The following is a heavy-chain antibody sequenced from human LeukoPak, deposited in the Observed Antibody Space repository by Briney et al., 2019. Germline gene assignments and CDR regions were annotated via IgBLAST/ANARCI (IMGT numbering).Heavy chain of an antibody. CDR1: GFSLSTSGMC. V-gene: IGHV2-70*11. D-gene: IGHD1-26*01. CDR2: IDWDDDK. J-gene: IGHJ3*02. CDR3: ARSRIVGPTQSRNYAFDI. Sequence: SGPTLVNPTQTLTLTCTFSGFSLSTSGMCMSWIRQPPGKALEWLARIDWDDDKYYITSLKTRLTISKDTSKNQVVLTMTNMDPVDTATYYCARSRIVGPTQSRNYAFDIWGQGTMVTVSS.